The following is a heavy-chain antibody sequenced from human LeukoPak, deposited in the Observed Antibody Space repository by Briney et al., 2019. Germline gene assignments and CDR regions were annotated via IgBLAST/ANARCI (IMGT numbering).Heavy chain of an antibody. Sequence: SETLSLTCAVYGGSFSGYYWSRIRQPPGKGLEWIGEINHSGSTNYNPSLKSRVTISVDTSKNQFSLKLSSVTAADTAVYYCARGLPEYYYYYMDVWGKGTTVTVSS. CDR2: INHSGST. CDR1: GGSFSGYY. V-gene: IGHV4-34*01. J-gene: IGHJ6*03. D-gene: IGHD1-14*01. CDR3: ARGLPEYYYYYMDV.